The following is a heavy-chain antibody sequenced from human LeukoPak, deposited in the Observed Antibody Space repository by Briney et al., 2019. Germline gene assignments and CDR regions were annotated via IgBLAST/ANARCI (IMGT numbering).Heavy chain of an antibody. CDR2: ISDDGTNK. V-gene: IGHV3-30*18. Sequence: GGSLRLSCAASGFTFSSYGMHWVRQAPGKGLEWVAVISDDGTNKYYADSVKGRFTISRDNSKNTLYLQMNSLRAEDTAVYYCAKRVLRYFDRDEYFQHWGQGTLVTVSS. J-gene: IGHJ1*01. D-gene: IGHD3-9*01. CDR1: GFTFSSYG. CDR3: AKRVLRYFDRDEYFQH.